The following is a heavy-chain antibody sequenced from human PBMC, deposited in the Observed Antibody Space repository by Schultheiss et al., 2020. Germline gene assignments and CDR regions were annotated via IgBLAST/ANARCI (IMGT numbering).Heavy chain of an antibody. D-gene: IGHD2-15*01. CDR2: IYYSGST. J-gene: IGHJ6*02. V-gene: IGHV4-31*03. CDR3: ARTDCSGGSCYPYYYYGMDV. CDR1: GGSVSSDIYY. Sequence: SETLSLTCTVSGGSVSSDIYYWSWIRQPPGKGLEWIGYIYYSGSTYYNPSLKSRVTISVDTSKNQFSLKLSSVTAADTAVYYCARTDCSGGSCYPYYYYGMDVWGQGTTVTVSS.